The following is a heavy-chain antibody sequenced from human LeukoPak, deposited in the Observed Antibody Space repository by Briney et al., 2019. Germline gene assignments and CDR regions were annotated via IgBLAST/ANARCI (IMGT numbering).Heavy chain of an antibody. CDR3: VNLGGGSVSDY. V-gene: IGHV3-15*01. D-gene: IGHD2-15*01. J-gene: IGHJ4*02. CDR2: IKSEADGGTT. CDR1: GFSLTNAW. Sequence: KTGGALRLSCAASGFSLTNAWMSWVRPAPGKGLEWGSRIKSEADGGTTDYAAPVKGRFTISRDDSKNTLYLQMNSLITEDTAVYYCVNLGGGSVSDYWGQGTLVTVSS.